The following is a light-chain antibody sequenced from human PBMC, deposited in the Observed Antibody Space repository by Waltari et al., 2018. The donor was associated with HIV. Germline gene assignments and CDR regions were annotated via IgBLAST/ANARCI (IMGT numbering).Light chain of an antibody. CDR2: YDD. V-gene: IGLV1-36*01. J-gene: IGLJ1*01. CDR1: SSTLGNNA. CDR3: AAWDDYLNGYV. Sequence: QSVLTQPPSVSEAPRQRVPISCSGSSSTLGNNAVNWSPQVPGKAPKLPIYYDDLFSSGVSDRFSGSKSGTSASLAIRGLQSEDEAEYYCAAWDDYLNGYVFGSGTKVTVL.